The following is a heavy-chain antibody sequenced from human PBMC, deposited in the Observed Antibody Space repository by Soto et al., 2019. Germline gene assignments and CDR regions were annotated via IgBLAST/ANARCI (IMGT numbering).Heavy chain of an antibody. J-gene: IGHJ5*02. V-gene: IGHV1-69*01. CDR2: VLPIFERS. Sequence: QVQLVQSGAEVKRPGSSVKISCRASGGPRTGFSFSWVRQAPGQGLEWVGGVLPIFERSNYAPGFQGRVSITADEYTDTAYMELTTLSVEDTAMYYSVRGYYDSAWATWGQGTLITVSS. CDR1: GGPRTGFS. CDR3: VRGYYDSAWAT. D-gene: IGHD3-22*01.